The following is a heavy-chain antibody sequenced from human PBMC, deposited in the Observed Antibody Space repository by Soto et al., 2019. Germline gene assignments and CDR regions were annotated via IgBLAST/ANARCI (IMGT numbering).Heavy chain of an antibody. V-gene: IGHV4-34*01. CDR3: ARELLRDFDWQYNWSEP. Sequence: WRRILKQQRKGLEWIGEINHSGSTNYNPPLKRRVTISVDTSKNQFSLKLSSVTDADTAVYYCARELLRDFDWQYNWSEPLRQGTLV. CDR2: INHSGST. J-gene: IGHJ5*02. D-gene: IGHD3-9*01.